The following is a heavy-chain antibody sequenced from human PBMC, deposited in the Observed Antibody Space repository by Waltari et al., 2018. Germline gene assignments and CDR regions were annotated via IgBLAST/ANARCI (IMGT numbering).Heavy chain of an antibody. CDR2: IYSGGST. Sequence: EVQLVETGGGLIQPGGSLRLSCAASGFTVSSTYMSWVRQAPGKGLEWVSVIYSGGSTYYADSVKGRFTISRDNSKNTLYLQMNSLRAEDTAVYYCARSYDILTGLDYWGQGTLVTVSS. V-gene: IGHV3-53*02. J-gene: IGHJ4*02. CDR1: GFTVSSTY. D-gene: IGHD3-9*01. CDR3: ARSYDILTGLDY.